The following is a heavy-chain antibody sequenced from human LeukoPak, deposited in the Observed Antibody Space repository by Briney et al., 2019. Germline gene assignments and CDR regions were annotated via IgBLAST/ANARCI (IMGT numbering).Heavy chain of an antibody. Sequence: GGSLRLSCAASGFTFGSYNMNWVRQAPGKGLEWVSSISYTSRARCYADSVKGRFTISRDNFKDSLYLQMDSLRADDTAVYYCARAYCSSTSCFGWGQGTLVTVSS. CDR3: ARAYCSSTSCFG. V-gene: IGHV3-48*01. J-gene: IGHJ4*02. CDR2: ISYTSRAR. CDR1: GFTFGSYN. D-gene: IGHD2-2*01.